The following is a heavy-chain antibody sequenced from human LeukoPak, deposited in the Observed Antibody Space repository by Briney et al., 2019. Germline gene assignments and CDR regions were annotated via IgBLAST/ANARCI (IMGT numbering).Heavy chain of an antibody. D-gene: IGHD2-15*01. V-gene: IGHV1-2*02. J-gene: IGHJ5*02. CDR2: INPNSGGT. CDR1: GYTFTGYY. CDR3: ARVSYCSGGSCYSEDPNWFDP. Sequence: ASVKVSCKASGYTFTGYYMHWVRQAPGQGLEWMGWINPNSGGTNYAQKFQGRVTMTRDTSISTAYMELSRLRSDDTAVYYCARVSYCSGGSCYSEDPNWFDPWGQGTLATVSS.